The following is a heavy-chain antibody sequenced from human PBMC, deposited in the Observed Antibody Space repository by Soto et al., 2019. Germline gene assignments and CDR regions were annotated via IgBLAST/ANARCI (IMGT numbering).Heavy chain of an antibody. Sequence: SVKVSCKASGGTFSSYAISWVRQAPGQGLEWMGGIIPIFGTANYAQKFQGRGTITADESTSTVYMELSSLRSEDTAVYYCARVPDMGRDIAVVPAAMGDMDVWGQGTTVTVSS. D-gene: IGHD2-2*01. CDR2: IIPIFGTA. V-gene: IGHV1-69*13. J-gene: IGHJ6*02. CDR1: GGTFSSYA. CDR3: ARVPDMGRDIAVVPAAMGDMDV.